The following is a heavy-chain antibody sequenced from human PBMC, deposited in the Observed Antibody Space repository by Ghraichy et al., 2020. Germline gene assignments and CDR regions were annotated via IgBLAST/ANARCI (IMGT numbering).Heavy chain of an antibody. Sequence: SLNISCAASGFTFSRYSMNWVRQTPEKGLEWVSYVSASSSTIYYADSVRGRFTISRDNAKNSLYLQMNSLRDEDTAVYYCARDGSGYDWGQGTLVTVSS. D-gene: IGHD3-22*01. J-gene: IGHJ4*02. CDR2: VSASSSTI. CDR1: GFTFSRYS. V-gene: IGHV3-48*02. CDR3: ARDGSGYD.